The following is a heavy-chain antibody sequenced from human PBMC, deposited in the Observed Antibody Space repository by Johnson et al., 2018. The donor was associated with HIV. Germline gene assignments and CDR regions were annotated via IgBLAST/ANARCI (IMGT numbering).Heavy chain of an antibody. J-gene: IGHJ3*02. D-gene: IGHD1-26*01. CDR3: AKVIGEPGI. V-gene: IGHV3-23*04. CDR1: GFSFSSYA. Sequence: EVLLVESGGGLVQPGGSLRLSCAASGFSFSSYAMSWVRQAPGKGLECVSAISGSGGSTYYADSVKGRFTISRDNSKNTLCLQMNSLRVEDTAVYFCAKVIGEPGIWGQGTMVTVSS. CDR2: ISGSGGST.